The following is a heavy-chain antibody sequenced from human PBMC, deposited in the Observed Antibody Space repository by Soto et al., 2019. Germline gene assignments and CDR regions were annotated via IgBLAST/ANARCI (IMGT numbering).Heavy chain of an antibody. D-gene: IGHD6-6*01. Sequence: EVQLLASGGGLVQPGGSLRLSCAASGFTFSSYAMSWVRQAPGKGLEWVSAISGSAITTYYADSVKCRFTISRDNSKNTVYLQKNSPISEDTAIYYCAKVIVARGGMHVCGRGTTVTGAS. J-gene: IGHJ6*02. CDR3: AKVIVARGGMHV. V-gene: IGHV3-23*01. CDR2: ISGSAITT. CDR1: GFTFSSYA.